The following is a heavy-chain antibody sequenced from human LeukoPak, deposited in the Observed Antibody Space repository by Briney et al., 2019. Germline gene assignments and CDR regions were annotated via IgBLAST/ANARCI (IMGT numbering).Heavy chain of an antibody. D-gene: IGHD1-26*01. Sequence: SLKASCKASGGTFSRYAISWVRQAPGQGLEWMGGIIPIFGTANYAQKFQGRVTITADESTSTAYMELSSLRSEDTAVYYCARDGSSSGYFDYWGQGTLVTVSS. CDR3: ARDGSSSGYFDY. V-gene: IGHV1-69*13. CDR2: IIPIFGTA. CDR1: GGTFSRYA. J-gene: IGHJ4*02.